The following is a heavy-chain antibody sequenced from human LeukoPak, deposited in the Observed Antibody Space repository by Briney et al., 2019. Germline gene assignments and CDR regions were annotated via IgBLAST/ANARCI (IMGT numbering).Heavy chain of an antibody. J-gene: IGHJ4*02. CDR1: GYTFTSYG. CDR3: AREYCSSTSCYNLDY. CDR2: INAYNGNT. V-gene: IGHV1-18*01. Sequence: ASVKVSCKASGYTFTSYGISWVRQAPGQGLEWMGWINAYNGNTNYAQKLQGRVTMTTDTSTSTAYMELRSLRSDDTAVYYCAREYCSSTSCYNLDYWGQGTLVTVSS. D-gene: IGHD2-2*02.